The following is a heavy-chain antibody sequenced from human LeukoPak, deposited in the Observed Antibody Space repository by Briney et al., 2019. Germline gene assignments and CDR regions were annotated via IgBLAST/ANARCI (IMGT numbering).Heavy chain of an antibody. CDR3: ARDAGRDGYNL. V-gene: IGHV4-30-4*08. CDR2: IYYSGST. Sequence: SWIRQPPGKGLEWIGYIYYSGSTYYNPSLKSRVTISVDTSKNQFSLKLSSVTAADTAVYYCARDAGRDGYNLWGQGTLVTVSS. J-gene: IGHJ4*02. D-gene: IGHD5-24*01.